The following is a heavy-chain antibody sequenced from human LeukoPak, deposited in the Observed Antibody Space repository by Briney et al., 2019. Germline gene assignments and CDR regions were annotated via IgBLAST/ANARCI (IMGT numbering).Heavy chain of an antibody. D-gene: IGHD2-2*01. CDR1: GGTFSRYP. V-gene: IGHV1-69*01. J-gene: IGHJ4*02. CDR3: ASRLYCSNTRCRNFPFAY. CDR2: IIPTFGTA. Sequence: SSLKVSCKASGGTFSRYPINWVRQAPAQGLDWMGGIIPTFGTANYAQKFQDRVTITADESTSTAYMELSSLRSEDTAIYYCASRLYCSNTRCRNFPFAYWGQGTLVTVSS.